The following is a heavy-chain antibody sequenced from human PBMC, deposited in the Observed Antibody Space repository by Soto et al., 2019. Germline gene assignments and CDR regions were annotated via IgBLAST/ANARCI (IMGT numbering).Heavy chain of an antibody. V-gene: IGHV3-15*01. J-gene: IGHJ4*02. CDR3: IGTYSGSSMRFDF. CDR1: GFTFSNAW. CDR2: VKSKTDSGTI. D-gene: IGHD5-12*01. Sequence: EVQLVESGGGLVKPGGSLRLSCAASGFTFSNAWMTWVRQAPGKGLEWVGRVKSKTDSGTIDYAAPVKDRFTISRDDLKNALYLKVNSLITEDTAVYYCIGTYSGSSMRFDFWGQGTLVTVSS.